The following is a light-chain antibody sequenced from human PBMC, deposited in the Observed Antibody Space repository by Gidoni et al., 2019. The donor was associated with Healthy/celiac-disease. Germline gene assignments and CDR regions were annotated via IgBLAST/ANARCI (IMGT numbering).Light chain of an antibody. CDR3: CSYAGSSTFVV. CDR2: EGS. CDR1: SSDVGSYNL. V-gene: IGLV2-23*01. Sequence: QSALPPPASVSGSPGQSITISCTGTSSDVGSYNLVSWYQQHPGKAPKLMIYEGSKRPSGVSNRFSGSKSGNTASLTISGLQAEDEADYYCCSYAGSSTFVVFGGGTKLTV. J-gene: IGLJ2*01.